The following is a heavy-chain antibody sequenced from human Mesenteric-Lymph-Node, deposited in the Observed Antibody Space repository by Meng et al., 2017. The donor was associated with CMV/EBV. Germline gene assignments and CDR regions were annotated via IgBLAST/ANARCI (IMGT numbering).Heavy chain of an antibody. Sequence: GGSLRLSCAASGFTFSDYYMSWIRQAPGKGLEWVSTLKQDGSEKYYVDSVKGRFTISRDIAKNSLYLHMNSLRTEDTAVYYCARLKGGRAAFDIWGQGTMVTVSS. V-gene: IGHV3-7*01. CDR1: GFTFSDYY. J-gene: IGHJ3*02. CDR2: LKQDGSEK. CDR3: ARLKGGRAAFDI. D-gene: IGHD1-1*01.